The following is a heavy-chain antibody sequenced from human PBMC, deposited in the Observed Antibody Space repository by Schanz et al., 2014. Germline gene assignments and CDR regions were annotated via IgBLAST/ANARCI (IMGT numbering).Heavy chain of an antibody. Sequence: EVQLVESGGGLVQPGGSLRLSCAASGFTLSNYAMSWVRQAPGKGLEWISYISSSSSTIYHADSVKGRFTISRDNAKNSLYLQMNSLRAEDTAVYYCARIGGSVFDYWAQGTLVTVSS. J-gene: IGHJ4*02. CDR3: ARIGGSVFDY. CDR2: ISSSSSTI. D-gene: IGHD3-10*01. V-gene: IGHV3-48*01. CDR1: GFTLSNYA.